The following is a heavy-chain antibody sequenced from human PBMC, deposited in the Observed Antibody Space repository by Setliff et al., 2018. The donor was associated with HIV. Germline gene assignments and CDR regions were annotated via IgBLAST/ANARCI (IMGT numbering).Heavy chain of an antibody. D-gene: IGHD6-13*01. V-gene: IGHV5-51*01. CDR1: GYSFTSYW. J-gene: IGHJ6*03. CDR3: ARHGEAGDYMDV. CDR2: IYGTGFGA. Sequence: GESLKISCKGSGYSFTSYWIGWVRQMPGKGLEWMGVIYGTGFGARYSPSFEGQVTISADSSIATAYLQWSSLKASDTAIYYCARHGEAGDYMDVWGQGTTVTVSS.